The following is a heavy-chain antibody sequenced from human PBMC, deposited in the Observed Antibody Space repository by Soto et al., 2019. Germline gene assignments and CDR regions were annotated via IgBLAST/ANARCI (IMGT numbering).Heavy chain of an antibody. V-gene: IGHV1-69*06. CDR1: GGTFSNFG. CDR3: ARVHRYSDKSTLLDY. J-gene: IGHJ4*02. D-gene: IGHD3-16*01. CDR2: IIPIFETS. Sequence: SVKVSCKASGGTFSNFGISWVRQAPGHGLEWMGGIIPIFETSNYAQKFQDRVTITADKATTTAYMELTSLRSEDTAMYYCARVHRYSDKSTLLDYWGQGTLVTVSS.